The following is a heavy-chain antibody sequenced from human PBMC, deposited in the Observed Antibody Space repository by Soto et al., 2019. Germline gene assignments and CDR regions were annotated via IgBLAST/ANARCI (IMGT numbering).Heavy chain of an antibody. J-gene: IGHJ6*02. CDR3: ARQGRLLWFGELLFQYYYYGMDV. CDR2: IYYSGST. CDR1: GGSISSSSYY. V-gene: IGHV4-39*01. Sequence: SETLSLTCTVSGGSISSSSYYWGWIRQPPGKGLEWIGSIYYSGSTYYNPSLKSRVTISVDTSKNQFSLKLSSATAADTAVYYCARQGRLLWFGELLFQYYYYGMDVWGQGTTVTVSS. D-gene: IGHD3-10*01.